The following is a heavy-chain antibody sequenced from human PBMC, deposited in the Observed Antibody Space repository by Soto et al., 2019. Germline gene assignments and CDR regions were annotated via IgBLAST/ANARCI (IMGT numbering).Heavy chain of an antibody. CDR1: GGSISSSSYY. D-gene: IGHD6-13*01. CDR2: IYYSGST. CDR3: ARHRMLSWYFAFHI. V-gene: IGHV4-39*01. Sequence: SETLSLTCTVSGGSISSSSYYWGWIRQPPGKGLEWIGSIYYSGSTYYNPSLKSRVTISVDTSKNQFSLKLSSVTAADTAVYYCARHRMLSWYFAFHIWGQGTMVTVS. J-gene: IGHJ3*02.